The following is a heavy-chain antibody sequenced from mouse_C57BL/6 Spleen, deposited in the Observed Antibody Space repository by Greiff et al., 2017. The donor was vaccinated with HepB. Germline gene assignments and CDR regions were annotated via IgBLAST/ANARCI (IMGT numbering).Heavy chain of an antibody. CDR1: GYTFTSYT. CDR2: INPSSGYT. J-gene: IGHJ3*01. Sequence: VKLMESGAELARPGASVKMSCKASGYTFTSYTMHWVKQRPGQGLEWIGYINPSSGYTKYNQKFKDKATLTADKSSSTAYMQLSSLTSEDSAVYYCARSNGSFAYWGQGTLVTVSA. D-gene: IGHD2-2*01. V-gene: IGHV1-4*01. CDR3: ARSNGSFAY.